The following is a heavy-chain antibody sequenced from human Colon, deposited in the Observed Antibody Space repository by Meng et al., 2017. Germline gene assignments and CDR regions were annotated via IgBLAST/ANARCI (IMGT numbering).Heavy chain of an antibody. V-gene: IGHV4-4*07. CDR1: GDSISNYF. D-gene: IGHD3-10*01. J-gene: IGHJ4*02. CDR3: AREYGSGRYFDY. CDR2: MSSSGDS. Sequence: SETLSLTCTVSGDSISNYFWTWIRQPAGKGLEWIDRMSSSGDSNYNPSLKSRVTMSVATSKNQFSLKLISVTAADTAIYYCAREYGSGRYFDYWGQGTLVTVSS.